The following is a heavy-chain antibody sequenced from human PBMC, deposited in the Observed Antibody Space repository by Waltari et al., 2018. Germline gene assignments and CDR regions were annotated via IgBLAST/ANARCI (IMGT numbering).Heavy chain of an antibody. V-gene: IGHV3-21*01. CDR1: GFTFSSYS. Sequence: EVQLVESGGGLVKPGGSLRLSCAASGFTFSSYSMNWVRQAPGKGLEWVSSISSSSSYIYYADSVKGRFTISRDNAKNSLYLQMNSLRAEDTAVYYCARELEWFRIFDYWGQGTLVTVSS. CDR3: ARELEWFRIFDY. J-gene: IGHJ4*02. CDR2: ISSSSSYI. D-gene: IGHD3-3*01.